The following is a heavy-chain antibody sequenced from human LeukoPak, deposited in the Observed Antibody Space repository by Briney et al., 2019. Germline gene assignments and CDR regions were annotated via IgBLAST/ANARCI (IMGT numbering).Heavy chain of an antibody. D-gene: IGHD4-17*01. Sequence: GGSLRLSCAASVFTFTSYSMNWVRQAPGKGLEWVSYISSSGRPIYYADSVKGRFTISRDNAKNSLYLQMNSLRAEDTAVYYCAREREHDYGTDYWGQGTLVTVSS. CDR1: VFTFTSYS. V-gene: IGHV3-48*01. J-gene: IGHJ4*02. CDR3: AREREHDYGTDY. CDR2: ISSSGRPI.